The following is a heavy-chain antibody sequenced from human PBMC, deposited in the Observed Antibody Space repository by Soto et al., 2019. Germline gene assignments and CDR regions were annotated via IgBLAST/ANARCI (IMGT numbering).Heavy chain of an antibody. V-gene: IGHV1-8*01. CDR3: ARGGRRGRIFSGRDGMDV. Sequence: AAVEVSCKXSGYTFTSYDMNWVGQATGQGSEWMGWMNPNSGNTGYAQKFQGRVTMTRNTSISTAYMELSSLRSEDTAVYYCARGGRRGRIFSGRDGMDVWGQGTTVTSP. D-gene: IGHD2-15*01. CDR1: GYTFTSYD. J-gene: IGHJ6*02. CDR2: MNPNSGNT.